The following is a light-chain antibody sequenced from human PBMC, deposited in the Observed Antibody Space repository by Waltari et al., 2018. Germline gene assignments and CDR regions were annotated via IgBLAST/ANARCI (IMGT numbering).Light chain of an antibody. CDR2: KVF. CDR1: QSLVHSDGKTY. CDR3: MQATQWPLK. V-gene: IGKV2-30*02. Sequence: DVVMPQSPLSLPVTLGQPATISCRSSQSLVHSDGKTYLKWFHQRPGQSPRRLIYKVFNREAGVPDRFSGSGSGTDCTLKISRVEAEDVGTYYCMQATQWPLKFGQGTKVEIK. J-gene: IGKJ1*01.